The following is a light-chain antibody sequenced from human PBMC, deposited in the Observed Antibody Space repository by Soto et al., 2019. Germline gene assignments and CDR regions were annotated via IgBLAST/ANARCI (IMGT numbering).Light chain of an antibody. CDR2: EGT. Sequence: QSALTQPASVSGSPGQSITISCTGTSSDVGSDNLVSWYQQHPGKAPKLMIYEGTKRPSGLSNRFSGSRSGNTASLPISCLQAEDEADYYCCSYAGSSTLLFGGGTKLTVL. CDR3: CSYAGSSTLL. V-gene: IGLV2-23*01. CDR1: SSDVGSDNL. J-gene: IGLJ2*01.